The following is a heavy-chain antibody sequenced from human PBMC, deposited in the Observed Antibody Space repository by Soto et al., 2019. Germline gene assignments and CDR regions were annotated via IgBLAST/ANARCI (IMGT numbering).Heavy chain of an antibody. D-gene: IGHD3-10*01. CDR1: GYTFTSYY. CDR2: INPSGGST. Sequence: ASVKVSCKASGYTFTSYYMHWVRQAPGQGLEWMGIINPSGGSTSYAQKFQGRVTMTRDTSTSTVYMELSSLRSEDTAVYYCARDFWYYGSGSYASSGAPTNWFDPWGQGTLVTVSS. V-gene: IGHV1-46*03. CDR3: ARDFWYYGSGSYASSGAPTNWFDP. J-gene: IGHJ5*02.